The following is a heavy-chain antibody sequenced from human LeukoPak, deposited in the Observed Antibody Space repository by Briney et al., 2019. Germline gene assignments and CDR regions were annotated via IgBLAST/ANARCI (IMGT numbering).Heavy chain of an antibody. J-gene: IGHJ4*02. CDR1: GFTVSSNY. V-gene: IGHV3-53*05. CDR2: IYSGGST. D-gene: IGHD3-22*01. CDR3: ARDQNYYDSSGYYYFDY. Sequence: GGSLRLSCAASGFTVSSNYMSWVRQAPGKGLEWVSVIYSGGSTYYADSVKGRFTISRDNSKNTLYLQMNSLRAEDTAVYYCARDQNYYDSSGYYYFDYWGLGTLVTVSS.